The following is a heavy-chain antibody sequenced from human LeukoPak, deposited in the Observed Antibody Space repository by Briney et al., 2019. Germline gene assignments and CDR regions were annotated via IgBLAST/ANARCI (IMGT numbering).Heavy chain of an antibody. J-gene: IGHJ4*02. CDR3: AQGRGCDSLQY. D-gene: IGHD2-21*02. CDR1: RHTFTCYY. Sequence: ASVKVSFKASRHTFTCYYMDWVRQAPGQGLEWMGWINPNSGGTNHAQKFQGRVSMTRDTSISTAYMELSRLRSDDTAVYYCAQGRGCDSLQYWGQGTLVTVSS. CDR2: INPNSGGT. V-gene: IGHV1-2*02.